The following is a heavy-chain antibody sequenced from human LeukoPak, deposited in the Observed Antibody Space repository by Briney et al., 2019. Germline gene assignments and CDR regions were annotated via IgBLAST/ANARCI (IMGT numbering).Heavy chain of an antibody. Sequence: GGSLRLSCAASGFTVSSNYMSWVRQAPGRXLEWVSVIYSGGSTYYADSVKGRFTISRDNSKNTLFLQMNSLRAGDTAVYYCARGTVTMVDYWGQGTLVTVSS. J-gene: IGHJ4*02. CDR2: IYSGGST. CDR3: ARGTVTMVDY. D-gene: IGHD3-10*01. CDR1: GFTVSSNY. V-gene: IGHV3-66*01.